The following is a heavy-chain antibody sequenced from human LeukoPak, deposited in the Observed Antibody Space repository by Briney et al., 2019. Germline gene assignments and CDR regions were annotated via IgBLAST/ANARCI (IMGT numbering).Heavy chain of an antibody. CDR2: MNPNSGNT. D-gene: IGHD3-22*01. CDR3: ARARRDYDSAGKGFDI. V-gene: IGHV1-8*01. CDR1: GYTFTSYD. J-gene: IGHJ3*02. Sequence: GASVKVSCKASGYTFTSYDINWGRQATGQGLEWMGWMNPNSGNTGYAQKFQGRVTMSRDTSISTAYMELSSLRSEDTAVYYCARARRDYDSAGKGFDIWGQGTMVTVSS.